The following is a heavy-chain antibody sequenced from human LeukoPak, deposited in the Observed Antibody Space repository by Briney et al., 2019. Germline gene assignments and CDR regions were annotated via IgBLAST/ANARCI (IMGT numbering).Heavy chain of an antibody. D-gene: IGHD3-9*01. CDR2: IIPIFGTA. CDR3: ARAAYYDILTGYYWFDP. J-gene: IGHJ5*02. CDR1: GYTFTRYG. V-gene: IGHV1-69*13. Sequence: GASVKVSCKASGYTFTRYGINWVRQAPGQGLEWMGGIIPIFGTANYAQKFQGRVTITADESTSTAYMELSSLRSEDTAVYYCARAAYYDILTGYYWFDPWGQGTLVTVSS.